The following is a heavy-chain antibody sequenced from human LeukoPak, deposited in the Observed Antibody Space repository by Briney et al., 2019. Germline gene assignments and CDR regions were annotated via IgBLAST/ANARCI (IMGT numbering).Heavy chain of an antibody. J-gene: IGHJ3*02. D-gene: IGHD3-22*01. Sequence: SETLSLTCTVSGGSISSYYWSWIRQPPGKGLEWIGSIYHSGSTYYNPSLKSRVTISVDTSKNQFSLKLSSVTAADTAVYYCARSHMIVVVPGAFDIWSQGTMVTVSS. V-gene: IGHV4-59*08. CDR2: IYHSGST. CDR1: GGSISSYY. CDR3: ARSHMIVVVPGAFDI.